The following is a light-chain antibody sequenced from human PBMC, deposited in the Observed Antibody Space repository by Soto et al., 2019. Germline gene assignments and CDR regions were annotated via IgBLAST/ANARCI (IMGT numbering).Light chain of an antibody. Sequence: SYELTQPLSVSVSPGQTANITCFGDKLRYKWICWYQQKPGQSPVLIIYEDRKRPSGIPERFSGSNSGNTATLTISRAQAMDEAEYYCQAWDSTTPVFGGGTKLTVL. CDR1: KLRYKW. V-gene: IGLV3-1*01. J-gene: IGLJ2*01. CDR2: EDR. CDR3: QAWDSTTPV.